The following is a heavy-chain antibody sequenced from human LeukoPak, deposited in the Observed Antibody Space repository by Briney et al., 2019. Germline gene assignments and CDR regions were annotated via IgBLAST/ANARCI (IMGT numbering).Heavy chain of an antibody. J-gene: IGHJ4*02. D-gene: IGHD2-2*01. V-gene: IGHV3-21*01. CDR2: IDPSSTYI. CDR1: GFTFRSYS. CDR3: ARAPTVLVGYCSSSSCQADY. Sequence: PGGSLRLSCAASGFTFRSYSTNWVRQAPGKGLEWVSAIDPSSTYIYYADSVKGRFTISRDNAENSLYLQMNSLRVEDTAVYYCARAPTVLVGYCSSSSCQADYWGQGTLVTVSS.